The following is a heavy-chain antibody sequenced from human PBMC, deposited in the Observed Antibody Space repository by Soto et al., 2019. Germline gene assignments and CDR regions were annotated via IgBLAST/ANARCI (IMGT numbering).Heavy chain of an antibody. CDR3: ARDQYYDFWSCYLNYYYYGMDV. J-gene: IGHJ6*02. V-gene: IGHV3-33*01. CDR2: IWYDGSNK. D-gene: IGHD3-3*01. CDR1: GFTFSSYG. Sequence: PGGSLRLSCAASGFTFSSYGMHWVRQAPGKGLEWVAVIWYDGSNKYYADSVKGRFTISRDNSKNTLYLQMTSLRAEDTAVYYCARDQYYDFWSCYLNYYYYGMDVWGQATTVTVSS.